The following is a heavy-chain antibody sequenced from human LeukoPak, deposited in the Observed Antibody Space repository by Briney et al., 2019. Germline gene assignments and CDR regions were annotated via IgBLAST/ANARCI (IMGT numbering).Heavy chain of an antibody. Sequence: SETLSLTCAVYGGSFSGYSWSWIRQPPGKGLEWIGETNHSGSTNYNPSLKSRVTISVDTSKNHLSLSLNSVTAADTAVYYCAASLWFGIYPDYWGQGSLVTVSS. CDR3: AASLWFGIYPDY. V-gene: IGHV4-34*01. CDR2: TNHSGST. D-gene: IGHD3-10*01. CDR1: GGSFSGYS. J-gene: IGHJ4*02.